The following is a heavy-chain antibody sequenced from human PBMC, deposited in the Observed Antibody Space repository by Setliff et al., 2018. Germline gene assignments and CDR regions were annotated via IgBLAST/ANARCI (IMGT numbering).Heavy chain of an antibody. V-gene: IGHV4-61*09. CDR1: GGSISSGSYY. CDR2: IYTSGST. J-gene: IGHJ6*03. D-gene: IGHD3-3*01. CDR3: AREQSNYDFWSGYYGSYYYYMDV. Sequence: PSETLSLTCTVSGGSISSGSYYWSWIRQPAGKGLEWIRHIYTSGSTNYNPSLKSRVTISVDTSKNQFSLKLSSVTAADTAVYYCAREQSNYDFWSGYYGSYYYYMDVWGKGTTVTVS.